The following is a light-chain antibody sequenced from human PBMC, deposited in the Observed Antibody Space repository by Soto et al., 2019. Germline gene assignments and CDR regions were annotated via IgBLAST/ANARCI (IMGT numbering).Light chain of an antibody. CDR1: QNINNN. CDR2: GAS. Sequence: EIVMTQSPATLSGSPGDRASLSCMASQNINNNLAWYQQKPGQAPRLLISGASTRATGVPARFSGSGSGTEFTLTISSLQPDDFATYYCQQYNSPTWTFGQGTKVDIK. V-gene: IGKV3-15*01. CDR3: QQYNSPTWT. J-gene: IGKJ1*01.